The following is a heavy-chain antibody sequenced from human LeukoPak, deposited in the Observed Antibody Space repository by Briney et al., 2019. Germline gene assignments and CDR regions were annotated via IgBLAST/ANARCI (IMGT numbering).Heavy chain of an antibody. CDR1: GYTFTSYW. CDR3: ARRLYDTSGYYLDY. Sequence: GESLKISCKASGYTFTSYWIGWVRQMPGNGLEWIGIIYPGDSDTRYSPSFQGQVTISVDKSISTAYLQWSSLKGSDTAMYYCARRLYDTSGYYLDYWGQGTLVTVSS. J-gene: IGHJ4*02. CDR2: IYPGDSDT. V-gene: IGHV5-51*01. D-gene: IGHD3-22*01.